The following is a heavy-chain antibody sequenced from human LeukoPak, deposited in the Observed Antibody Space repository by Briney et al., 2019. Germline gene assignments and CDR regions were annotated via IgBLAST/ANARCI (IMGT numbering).Heavy chain of an antibody. CDR2: IIPIFGTA. D-gene: IGHD6-6*01. V-gene: IGHV1-69*06. J-gene: IGHJ4*02. Sequence: ASVKVSCKASGGTFSSYAISWVRQAPGQGLEWMGGIIPIFGTANYAQKFQGRVTITADKSTSTAYMELSSLRSEDTAVYYRAREAVAARPRDFDYWGQGTLVTVSS. CDR1: GGTFSSYA. CDR3: AREAVAARPRDFDY.